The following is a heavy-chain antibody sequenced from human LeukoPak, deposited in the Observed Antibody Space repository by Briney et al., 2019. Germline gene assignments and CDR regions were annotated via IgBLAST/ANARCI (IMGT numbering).Heavy chain of an antibody. Sequence: SETLSLTCTVSGYSISSGYYWGWIRQPPGKGLEWIGSIYHSGSTYYNPSLKSRVTISVDTSKNQFSLKLSSVTAADTAVYYCARSHSSSWYGRYYYMDVWGKGTTVTVSS. D-gene: IGHD6-13*01. V-gene: IGHV4-38-2*02. J-gene: IGHJ6*03. CDR1: GYSISSGYY. CDR2: IYHSGST. CDR3: ARSHSSSWYGRYYYMDV.